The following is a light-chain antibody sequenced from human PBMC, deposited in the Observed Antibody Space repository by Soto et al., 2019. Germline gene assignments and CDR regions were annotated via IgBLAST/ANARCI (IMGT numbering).Light chain of an antibody. V-gene: IGKV3-20*01. CDR3: HHYESTPHT. Sequence: EIVLTQSPGTLSLSPGQRATLSCRASQSVSGSFLAWYQQKRGQPPRLLMYGAGSRATGIPDRFSGTVSGTDFTLIISRLEPEDFAVYYCHHYESTPHTFGRGTKLEI. J-gene: IGKJ2*01. CDR2: GAG. CDR1: QSVSGSF.